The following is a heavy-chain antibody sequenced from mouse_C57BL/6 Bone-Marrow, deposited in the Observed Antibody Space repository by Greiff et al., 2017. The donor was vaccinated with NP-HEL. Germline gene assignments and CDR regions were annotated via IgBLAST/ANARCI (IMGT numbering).Heavy chain of an antibody. Sequence: EVKVVESGGGLVQPGESLKLSCESNEYEFPSHDMSWVRKTPEKRLELVAAINRDGGSTYYPDTMERRFIITRDNTTKTLYLQLSSLRSEDTALDYGAKQGDYDVAHWGQGTTLTVSS. D-gene: IGHD2-4*01. CDR3: AKQGDYDVAH. CDR2: INRDGGST. CDR1: EYEFPSHD. J-gene: IGHJ2*01. V-gene: IGHV5-2*01.